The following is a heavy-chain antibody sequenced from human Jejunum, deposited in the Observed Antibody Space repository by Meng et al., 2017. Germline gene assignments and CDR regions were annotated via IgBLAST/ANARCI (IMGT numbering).Heavy chain of an antibody. CDR3: TTRVVTTNDY. V-gene: IGHV3-15*01. J-gene: IGHJ4*02. Sequence: EGRLVEFWGGLLKPGGSLQPSVAASGFGFSNVWMNWVRQAPGKGLEWVGRIKTKREGGTTNDAALAKGRFTISRDDSKTTLYLQMNSLKTEDTAVYYCTTRVVTTNDYWGQGTLVTVSS. CDR2: IKTKREGGTT. D-gene: IGHD2-21*02. CDR1: GFGFSNVW.